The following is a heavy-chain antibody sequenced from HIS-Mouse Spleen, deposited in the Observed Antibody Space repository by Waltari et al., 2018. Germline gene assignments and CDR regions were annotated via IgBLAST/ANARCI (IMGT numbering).Heavy chain of an antibody. D-gene: IGHD3-10*01. CDR2: VNPNSGGT. CDR1: GYTFTGYY. Sequence: QVQLVQSGAEVKKPGASVKVSYKASGYTFTGYYMHWVRQAPGQGLEWMGWVNPNSGGTNYAQKFQGRVTMTRDTSISTAYMELSRLRSDDTAVYYCARDSPTQLGGDAFDIRGQGTMVTVSS. CDR3: ARDSPTQLGGDAFDI. V-gene: IGHV1-2*02. J-gene: IGHJ3*02.